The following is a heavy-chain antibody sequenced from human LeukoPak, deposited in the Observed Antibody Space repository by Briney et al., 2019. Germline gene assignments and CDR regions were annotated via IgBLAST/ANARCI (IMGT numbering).Heavy chain of an antibody. D-gene: IGHD2-8*02. Sequence: GGSLRLSCAASGFTFSNYGMHWVRQAPGKGLEWVAFISYDVSNKYYADSVKGRFTISRDNSKNTLYLQMNSLRAEDTAIYYCATYRQVLLPFESWGQGTLVTVSS. CDR3: ATYRQVLLPFES. V-gene: IGHV3-30*03. CDR2: ISYDVSNK. CDR1: GFTFSNYG. J-gene: IGHJ4*02.